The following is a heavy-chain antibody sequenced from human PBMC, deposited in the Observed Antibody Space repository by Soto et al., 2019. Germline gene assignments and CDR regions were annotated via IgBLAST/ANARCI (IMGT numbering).Heavy chain of an antibody. CDR3: GRYYAYEAFDI. V-gene: IGHV1-69*13. CDR1: GCTFSSYA. CDR2: IIAIFGTA. Sequence: GASVKVSCKASGCTFSSYAISWVRQAPGQGLEWMGGIIAIFGTANYAQKFQGRVTITADQSTSTAYMELSSLRSEDTDVYYCGRYYAYEAFDIWGQGTMVTVSS. J-gene: IGHJ3*02. D-gene: IGHD3-16*01.